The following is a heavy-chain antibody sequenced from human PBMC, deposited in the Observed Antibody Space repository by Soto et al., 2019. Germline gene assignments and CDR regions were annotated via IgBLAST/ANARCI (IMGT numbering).Heavy chain of an antibody. J-gene: IGHJ6*02. D-gene: IGHD6-13*01. CDR3: ARGLPSSTYGMDV. Sequence: GGSLRLSCAASGFTVSSNYMSWVRQAPGKGLEWVSVIYSGGSTYYADSVKGRFTISRDNSKNTLYLQMNSLRAEDTAVYYCARGLPSSTYGMDVWGQGTTDTVSS. CDR1: GFTVSSNY. CDR2: IYSGGST. V-gene: IGHV3-53*01.